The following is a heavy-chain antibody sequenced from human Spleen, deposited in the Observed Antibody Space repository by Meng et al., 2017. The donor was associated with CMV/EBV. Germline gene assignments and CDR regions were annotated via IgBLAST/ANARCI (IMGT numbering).Heavy chain of an antibody. Sequence: GESLKISCAASGFTFGSYWMSWVRQAPGKGLEWVANIKQDGSEKYYVDSVKGRFTISRDNAKNSLYLQMNSLRAEDTAVYYCAKGGLLWFGGQGTTVTVSS. CDR3: AKGGLLWF. J-gene: IGHJ6*02. D-gene: IGHD3-10*01. V-gene: IGHV3-7*01. CDR1: GFTFGSYW. CDR2: IKQDGSEK.